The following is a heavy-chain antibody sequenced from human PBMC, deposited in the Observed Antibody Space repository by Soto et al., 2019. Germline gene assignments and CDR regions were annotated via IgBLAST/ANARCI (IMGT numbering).Heavy chain of an antibody. V-gene: IGHV3-7*04. CDR3: ARDWYMDY. D-gene: IGHD1-20*01. Sequence: GGSLRLSCAASGFTFSNHWINWIRQTPGRGLEWLAVIKQDGSEKYYVDSVKGRFTISRDNAMNSAYLQMNSLRVDDTAVYYCARDWYMDYWGQGTLVTVSS. J-gene: IGHJ4*02. CDR2: IKQDGSEK. CDR1: GFTFSNHW.